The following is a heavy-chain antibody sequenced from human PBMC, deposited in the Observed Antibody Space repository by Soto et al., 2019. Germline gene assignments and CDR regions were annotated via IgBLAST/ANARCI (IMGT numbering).Heavy chain of an antibody. CDR3: ARTADALRYGIITPLYYYYGMDV. Sequence: ASVKVSCTASGYTFTSDGISWVRQAPGQGLEWMGWISAYNGNTNYAQKLQGRVTMTTDTSTSTAYMELRSLRSDDTAVYYCARTADALRYGIITPLYYYYGMDVWGQGTTVTVSS. CDR2: ISAYNGNT. CDR1: GYTFTSDG. D-gene: IGHD1-20*01. J-gene: IGHJ6*02. V-gene: IGHV1-18*04.